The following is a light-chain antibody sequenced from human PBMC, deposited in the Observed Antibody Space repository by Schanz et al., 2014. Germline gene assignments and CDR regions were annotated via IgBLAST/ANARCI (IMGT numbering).Light chain of an antibody. V-gene: IGLV2-14*03. J-gene: IGLJ2*01. CDR2: DVS. CDR3: SSYSGNTTPVL. CDR1: SSDVGGYNY. Sequence: QSVLTQPASVSGSPGQSITISCTGTSSDVGGYNYVSWYQHHPGKAPKLMIYDVSNRPSGVSNRFSGSKSGNTASLTISGLQAEDEADYYCSSYSGNTTPVLFGGGTKLTVL.